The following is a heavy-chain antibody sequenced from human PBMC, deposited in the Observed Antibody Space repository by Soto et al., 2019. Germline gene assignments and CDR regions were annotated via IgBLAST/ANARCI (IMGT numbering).Heavy chain of an antibody. CDR3: ARDGVHDIVVVVAATLDY. D-gene: IGHD2-15*01. J-gene: IGHJ4*02. Sequence: GGSLRLSCAASGFTFSSYAMHWVRQAPGKGLEWVAVISYDGSNKYYADSVKGRFTISRDNSKNTLYLQMNSLRAEDTAVYYCARDGVHDIVVVVAATLDYWGQGTLVTVSS. CDR2: ISYDGSNK. V-gene: IGHV3-30-3*01. CDR1: GFTFSSYA.